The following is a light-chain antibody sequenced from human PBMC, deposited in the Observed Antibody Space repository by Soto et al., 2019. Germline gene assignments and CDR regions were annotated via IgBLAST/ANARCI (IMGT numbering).Light chain of an antibody. CDR1: GSDIGGYNF. J-gene: IGLJ1*01. Sequence: QSVLTQPASVSGCPGQSITIACTGTGSDIGGYNFVSWYQQHPGKAPKLLIYDVGNRPSGVSNRFSGSKSGNTASLTISGLQAEDEAHYYCNSYRTVSTYVFGTGTKLTVL. V-gene: IGLV2-14*01. CDR3: NSYRTVSTYV. CDR2: DVG.